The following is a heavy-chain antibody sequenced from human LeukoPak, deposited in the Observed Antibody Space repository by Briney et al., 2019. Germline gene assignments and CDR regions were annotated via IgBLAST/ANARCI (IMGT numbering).Heavy chain of an antibody. CDR3: ARDRHRRHYYDSSLHPPLDY. J-gene: IGHJ4*02. V-gene: IGHV1-18*01. CDR1: GYTLSELS. Sequence: GASVKVSCKVSGYTLSELSIHWVRQAPGQGLEWMGWISGYNGNTNYAQKLQGRVTITTDTSTSTAYMDLRSLRSDDTAVYYCARDRHRRHYYDSSLHPPLDYWGQGTLVTVSS. D-gene: IGHD3-22*01. CDR2: ISGYNGNT.